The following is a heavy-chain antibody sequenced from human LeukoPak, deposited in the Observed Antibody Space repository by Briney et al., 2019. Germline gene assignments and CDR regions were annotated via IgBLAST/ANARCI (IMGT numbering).Heavy chain of an antibody. Sequence: SETLSLTCTVSGGSISSYYWSWIRQPAGKGLEWIGRIYASGSTNFNPSLKTRVTMSVDTSKNQFSLKLRSVTAADTAVYYCARSRYETNVPFFDSWGQGSLVTVSS. D-gene: IGHD2-8*01. CDR1: GGSISSYY. CDR2: IYASGST. V-gene: IGHV4-4*07. J-gene: IGHJ4*02. CDR3: ARSRYETNVPFFDS.